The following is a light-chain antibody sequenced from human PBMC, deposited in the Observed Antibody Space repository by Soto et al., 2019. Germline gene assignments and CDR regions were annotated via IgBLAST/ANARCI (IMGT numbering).Light chain of an antibody. J-gene: IGKJ1*01. CDR1: QNIRSR. V-gene: IGKV1-5*01. Sequence: DFQMTQSPSTLSASVGDRVTITCRASQNIRSRLAWFQQKPGKAPKLLIYDASSLESGVPQRFSGSGSGTEFTLTISSLQTDDFSTYYCPRYHSYWTFGQGTKVE. CDR3: PRYHSYWT. CDR2: DAS.